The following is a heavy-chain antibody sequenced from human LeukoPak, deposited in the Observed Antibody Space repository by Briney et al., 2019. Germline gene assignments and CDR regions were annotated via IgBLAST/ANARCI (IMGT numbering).Heavy chain of an antibody. CDR1: GFTFSDYY. Sequence: GGSLRLSCAASGFTFSDYYMSWVRQAPGKGLEGISYMSGRGFPIYYADSVKGRFTISRDNAKNTLYLQMNSLRVEDTAVYFCARVGIVLAGPFDYWGQGTPVTVS. CDR2: MSGRGFPI. V-gene: IGHV3-11*01. D-gene: IGHD1-26*01. CDR3: ARVGIVLAGPFDY. J-gene: IGHJ4*02.